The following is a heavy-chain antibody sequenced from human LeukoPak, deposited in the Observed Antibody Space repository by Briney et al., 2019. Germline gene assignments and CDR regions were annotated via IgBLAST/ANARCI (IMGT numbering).Heavy chain of an antibody. CDR1: GGSISSSSYY. CDR3: ARGTYSGSYYYGDAFDI. Sequence: PSETQSLTCTVSGGSISSSSYYWGWIRQPPGKGLEWIGSIYYSGSTYYNPSLKSRVTISVDTSKNQFSLKLSSVTAADTAVYYCARGTYSGSYYYGDAFDIWGQGTMVTVSS. CDR2: IYYSGST. D-gene: IGHD1-26*01. J-gene: IGHJ3*02. V-gene: IGHV4-39*07.